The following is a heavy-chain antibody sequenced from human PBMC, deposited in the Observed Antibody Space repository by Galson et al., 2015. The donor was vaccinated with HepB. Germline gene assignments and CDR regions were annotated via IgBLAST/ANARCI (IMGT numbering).Heavy chain of an antibody. CDR3: TREVFGGDDYNLGD. Sequence: SVKVSCKASGYTFTAYGISWVRQAPGRGLEWMGWISAYNGNTNYAQKFQGRVTMTTDTSTSTAYVELRSLRSDDTAVYYCTREVFGGDDYNLGDWGQGTPVTVSS. V-gene: IGHV1-18*04. CDR1: GYTFTAYG. D-gene: IGHD5-24*01. J-gene: IGHJ4*02. CDR2: ISAYNGNT.